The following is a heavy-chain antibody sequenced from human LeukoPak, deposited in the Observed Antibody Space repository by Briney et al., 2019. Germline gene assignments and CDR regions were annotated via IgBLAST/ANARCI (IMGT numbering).Heavy chain of an antibody. CDR2: VIPILDKT. V-gene: IGHV1-69*08. D-gene: IGHD2-15*01. CDR1: GGTFSRHT. Sequence: SVKVSCRASGGTFSRHTISWVRQAPGQGLEWIGRVIPILDKTKYAQHFQGRVTITADKSTSTAYMELSSLRPDDTAVYYCAREDFSDATGYYNYALDVWGQGTTVTVSS. J-gene: IGHJ6*02. CDR3: AREDFSDATGYYNYALDV.